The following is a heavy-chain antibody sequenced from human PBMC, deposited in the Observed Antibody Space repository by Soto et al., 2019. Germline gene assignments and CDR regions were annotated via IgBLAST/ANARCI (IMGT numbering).Heavy chain of an antibody. CDR3: ARDGSITGTTSDFDY. Sequence: GGSLRISCAASGFTFSDYYMSWIRQAPGKGQEWVSYISSSGSTIYYADSVKGRFTISRDNAKNSLYLQMNSLRAEDTAVYYCARDGSITGTTSDFDYWGQGTLVTVSS. D-gene: IGHD1-7*01. CDR1: GFTFSDYY. CDR2: ISSSGSTI. V-gene: IGHV3-11*01. J-gene: IGHJ4*01.